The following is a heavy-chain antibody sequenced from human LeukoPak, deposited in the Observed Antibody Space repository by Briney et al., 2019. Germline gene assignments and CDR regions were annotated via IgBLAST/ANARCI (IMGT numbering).Heavy chain of an antibody. J-gene: IGHJ3*02. Sequence: GGSLRLSCAASGFTFSSFGMSWVRQAPGKGLEWVSTISGSGASTYYEDSVKGRFAISRDNSKNTLYLQMNSLRAEDTAVYYCAKEWFGELLDDAFDIWGQGTMVTVSS. CDR1: GFTFSSFG. CDR2: ISGSGAST. D-gene: IGHD3-10*01. CDR3: AKEWFGELLDDAFDI. V-gene: IGHV3-23*01.